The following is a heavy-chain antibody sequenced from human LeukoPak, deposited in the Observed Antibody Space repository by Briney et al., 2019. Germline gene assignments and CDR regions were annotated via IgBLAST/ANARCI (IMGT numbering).Heavy chain of an antibody. D-gene: IGHD1-26*01. Sequence: SEILSLTSTVSVGSISSYYWSSIRQPPRKGLEWIVYIYYSGSTNYNPSLKSRVTISVDTSKDQCALKLRSVTAADTAVYYCARVGVGALDYWGQGTLVTVSS. CDR3: ARVGVGALDY. CDR1: VGSISSYY. V-gene: IGHV4-59*01. J-gene: IGHJ4*02. CDR2: IYYSGST.